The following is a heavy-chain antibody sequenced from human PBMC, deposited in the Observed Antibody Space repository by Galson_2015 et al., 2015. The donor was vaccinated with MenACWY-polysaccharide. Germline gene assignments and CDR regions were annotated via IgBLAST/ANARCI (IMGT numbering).Heavy chain of an antibody. D-gene: IGHD2-2*01. Sequence: SLRLSCAASGSRFSNSGMHWVRQAPGKGLEWVAVIQYDGSNKVYAESVKGRFTISRDNSKNTVFLEMNTLGVEDTAVYYCAREGSRIVFHAFDIWGQGTMVTVSS. CDR2: IQYDGSNK. V-gene: IGHV3-33*01. CDR3: AREGSRIVFHAFDI. CDR1: GSRFSNSG. J-gene: IGHJ3*02.